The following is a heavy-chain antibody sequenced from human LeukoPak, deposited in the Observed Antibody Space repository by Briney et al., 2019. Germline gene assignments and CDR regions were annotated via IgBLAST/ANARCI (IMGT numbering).Heavy chain of an antibody. Sequence: SETLSLTCAVYGGSFSGYYWSWIRQPPGKGLEWIGEINHSGSTNYNPSLKSRVTISVDTSKNQFSLKLSSVTAADTAVYYCARGHAMAVAGTNWFDPWGQGTLVTVSS. CDR2: INHSGST. D-gene: IGHD6-19*01. V-gene: IGHV4-34*01. J-gene: IGHJ5*02. CDR1: GGSFSGYY. CDR3: ARGHAMAVAGTNWFDP.